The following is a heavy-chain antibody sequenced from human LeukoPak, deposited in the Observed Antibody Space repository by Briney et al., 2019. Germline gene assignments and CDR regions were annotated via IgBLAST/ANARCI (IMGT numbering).Heavy chain of an antibody. D-gene: IGHD3-10*01. CDR1: GGSISSSNW. V-gene: IGHV4-4*02. CDR2: IYHSGST. Sequence: SETLSLTCAVSGGSISSSNWWSWVRQPPGKGLEWIGEIYHSGSTNYNPSLKSRVTISVDKSKNQFSLKLSSVTAADTAVYYCARGSHGITMVRGVIINWGQGTLVTVSS. J-gene: IGHJ4*02. CDR3: ARGSHGITMVRGVIIN.